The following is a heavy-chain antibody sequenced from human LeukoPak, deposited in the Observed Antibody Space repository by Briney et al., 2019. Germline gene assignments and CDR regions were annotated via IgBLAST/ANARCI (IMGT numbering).Heavy chain of an antibody. CDR3: ARGLRIAAAGSGFDY. J-gene: IGHJ4*02. V-gene: IGHV3-21*01. CDR1: GFTFSSYS. Sequence: GGSMTLSWAASGFTFSSYSMNWVRQAPGKGLEWVSSISSSSSYIHSADSVRGRFTISRDNAKNSLYLQMNSLRAEDTAVYYCARGLRIAAAGSGFDYWGQGTLVTVSS. CDR2: ISSSSSYI. D-gene: IGHD6-13*01.